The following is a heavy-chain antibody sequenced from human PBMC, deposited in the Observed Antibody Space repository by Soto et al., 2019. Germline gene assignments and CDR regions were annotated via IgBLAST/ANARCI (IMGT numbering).Heavy chain of an antibody. D-gene: IGHD1-1*01. V-gene: IGHV4-31*03. CDR3: ARENPVPYYFDY. Sequence: QVQLQESGPGLVKPSQTLSLTCTVSGGSISSGGYYWSWIRQHPGKGLEWIGYIYYSGSTYYNPSRKSRVTISVDTSKNQFSLKLSSVTAADTAVYYCARENPVPYYFDYWGQGTLVTVSS. CDR1: GGSISSGGYY. J-gene: IGHJ4*02. CDR2: IYYSGST.